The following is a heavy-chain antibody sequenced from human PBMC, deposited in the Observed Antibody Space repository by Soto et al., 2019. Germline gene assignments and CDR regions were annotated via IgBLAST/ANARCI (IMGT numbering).Heavy chain of an antibody. J-gene: IGHJ6*03. CDR1: GYRFTNYW. CDR3: ARTQGPYYHMDV. CDR2: IYPGDSDT. Sequence: GESLKISCEASGYRFTNYWIGWVRQMSGKGLEWMGIIYPGDSDTRYSPSFQGQVTISADKSISTAYLQWNSLKASDTAMYYCARTQGPYYHMDVWGRGTTVTVSS. V-gene: IGHV5-51*01.